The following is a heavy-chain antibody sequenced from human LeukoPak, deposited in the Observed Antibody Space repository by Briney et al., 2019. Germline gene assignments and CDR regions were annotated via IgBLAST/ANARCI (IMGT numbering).Heavy chain of an antibody. Sequence: GESLKISCETSGYTFTKFWVGWVRQTPGKGLEWLGMVYPDDSDTRYSPSFQGQVTMSVDKSISIVYLHWSSLKASDTAIYYCVRGKGSGTYYGFDYWGQGTVVSVVS. D-gene: IGHD3-10*01. CDR2: VYPDDSDT. V-gene: IGHV5-51*01. CDR1: GYTFTKFW. J-gene: IGHJ4*02. CDR3: VRGKGSGTYYGFDY.